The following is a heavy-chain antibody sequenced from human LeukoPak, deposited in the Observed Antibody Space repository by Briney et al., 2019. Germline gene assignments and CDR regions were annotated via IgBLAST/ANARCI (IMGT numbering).Heavy chain of an antibody. CDR1: GGSVSSGSSF. CDR2: IYHSGNT. V-gene: IGHV4-61*01. Sequence: PSETLSLTCTVSGGSVSSGSSFWSWIRQPPGKGLEWIGYIYHSGNTNYNPSLKSRVTISVDTSKNQFSLKLNSVTAADTAMYYCARLFHPALSGNYPFDYWGQGTLVTVSS. D-gene: IGHD1-26*01. J-gene: IGHJ4*02. CDR3: ARLFHPALSGNYPFDY.